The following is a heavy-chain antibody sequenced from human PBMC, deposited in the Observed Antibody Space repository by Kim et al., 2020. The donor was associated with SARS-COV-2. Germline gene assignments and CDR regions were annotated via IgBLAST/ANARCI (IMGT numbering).Heavy chain of an antibody. Sequence: KGRFTISRDNAKNSLCLQMNSLRAEDTAVYYCARGVYCSSTSCPFGAFDIWGQGTMVTVSS. CDR3: ARGVYCSSTSCPFGAFDI. D-gene: IGHD2-2*01. J-gene: IGHJ3*02. V-gene: IGHV3-11*06.